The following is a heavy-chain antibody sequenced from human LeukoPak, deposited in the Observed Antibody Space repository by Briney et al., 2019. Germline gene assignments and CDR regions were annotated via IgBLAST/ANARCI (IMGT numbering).Heavy chain of an antibody. J-gene: IGHJ4*02. CDR3: ASGAENYYDSSGYGD. CDR2: ISSSGSTI. D-gene: IGHD3-22*01. CDR1: GFTFSDYY. V-gene: IGHV3-11*01. Sequence: GGSLRLSCAASGFTFSDYYMSWIRQAPGKGLEWVSYISSSGSTIYYADSVKGRFTISRDNAKNSLYLQMDSLRAEDTAVYYCASGAENYYDSSGYGDWGQGTLVTVSS.